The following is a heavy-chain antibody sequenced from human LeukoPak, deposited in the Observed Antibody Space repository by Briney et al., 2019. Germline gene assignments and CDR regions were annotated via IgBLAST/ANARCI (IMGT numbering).Heavy chain of an antibody. CDR2: IYSGATT. V-gene: IGHV3-53*01. J-gene: IGHJ2*01. CDR3: ARVGDHFHWSLDR. D-gene: IGHD1-1*01. CDR1: GFTVTTKY. Sequence: PGGSLRLSCAASGFTVTTKYMNWVRQAPGKGLEWVSIIYSGATTYYADSVKGRFTISRDISKNTVSLQMNSLRAEDTAVYFCARVGDHFHWSLDRWGRGTLVTVSS.